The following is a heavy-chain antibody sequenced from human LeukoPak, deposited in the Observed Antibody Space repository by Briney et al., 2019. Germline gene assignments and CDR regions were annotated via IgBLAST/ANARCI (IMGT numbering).Heavy chain of an antibody. J-gene: IGHJ4*02. D-gene: IGHD6-19*01. CDR3: ARAIIEGAVAPNFDY. Sequence: PSETLSLTCTVSGGSISSGSYYWSWIRQPAGKGLEWIGRIYTSGSTNYNPSLKSRVTISVDTSKNQFSLKLSSVTAADTAVYYCARAIIEGAVAPNFDYWGQGTLVTVSS. V-gene: IGHV4-61*02. CDR2: IYTSGST. CDR1: GGSISSGSYY.